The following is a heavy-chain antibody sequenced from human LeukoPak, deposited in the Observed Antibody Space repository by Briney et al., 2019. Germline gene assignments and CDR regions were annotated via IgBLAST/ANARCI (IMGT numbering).Heavy chain of an antibody. Sequence: SETLSLTCTVSGVSVSSGTYYWSWIRQPPGKGLEWIGYIYYSGSTNYNPSLKSRVTISVDTSKNQFSLKLSSVTAADTAVYYCARDRVRGNSNPFFDYWGQGTLVTVSS. D-gene: IGHD4-11*01. V-gene: IGHV4-61*01. CDR3: ARDRVRGNSNPFFDY. CDR2: IYYSGST. CDR1: GVSVSSGTYY. J-gene: IGHJ4*02.